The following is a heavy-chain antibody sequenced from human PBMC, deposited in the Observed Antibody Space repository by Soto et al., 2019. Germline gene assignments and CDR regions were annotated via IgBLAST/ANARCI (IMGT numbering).Heavy chain of an antibody. J-gene: IGHJ1*01. D-gene: IGHD4-17*01. CDR2: ISSNGGST. CDR3: VKDPYDYGDYFLL. V-gene: IGHV3-64D*08. Sequence: GGSLRLSCSASGFTFSSYAMHWVRQAPGKGLEYVSAISSNGGSTYYAGSVKGRFTISRDNSKNTLYLQMSSLRAEDTAVYYCVKDPYDYGDYFLLWGQGTLVTVSS. CDR1: GFTFSSYA.